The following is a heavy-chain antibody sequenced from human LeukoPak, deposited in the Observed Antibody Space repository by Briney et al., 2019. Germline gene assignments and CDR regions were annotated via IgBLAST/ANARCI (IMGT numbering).Heavy chain of an antibody. CDR2: ISYDGSNK. J-gene: IGHJ6*02. Sequence: GGSLRLSCAASGFIFNNYGMHWVRQAPGKGLEWVAVISYDGSNKYYADSVKGRFTISRDNSKNTLYLQMNSLRAEDTAVYYCAKETYGSGSYYKSPWYYYYGMDVWGQGTTVTVSS. CDR1: GFIFNNYG. V-gene: IGHV3-30*18. CDR3: AKETYGSGSYYKSPWYYYYGMDV. D-gene: IGHD3-10*01.